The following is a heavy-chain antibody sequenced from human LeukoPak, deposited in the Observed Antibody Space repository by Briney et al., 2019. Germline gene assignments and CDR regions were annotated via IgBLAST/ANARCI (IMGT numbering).Heavy chain of an antibody. CDR2: INHSGST. J-gene: IGHJ3*02. CDR3: AWLYDSSGYYYGDAFDI. CDR1: GGSFSGYY. V-gene: IGHV4-34*01. Sequence: SETLSLTCAVYGGSFSGYYWSWIRQPPGKGLEWIGEINHSGSTNYNPSLKSRVTISVDTSKNQFSLKLSSVTAADTAVYYCAWLYDSSGYYYGDAFDIWGQGTMVTVSS. D-gene: IGHD3-22*01.